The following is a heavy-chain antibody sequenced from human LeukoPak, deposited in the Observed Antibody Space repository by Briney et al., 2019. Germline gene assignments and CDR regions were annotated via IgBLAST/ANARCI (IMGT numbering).Heavy chain of an antibody. CDR3: ARTQGGSSGYYTYYYYMDV. D-gene: IGHD3-22*01. Sequence: SETLSLTCTVSGGSISSYYWSWIRQPAGKGLERIGRIYTSGSTNYNPSLKSRVTMSVDTSKNQFSLKLSSVTAADTAVYYCARTQGGSSGYYTYYYYMDVWGKGTTVTVSS. CDR2: IYTSGST. J-gene: IGHJ6*03. CDR1: GGSISSYY. V-gene: IGHV4-4*07.